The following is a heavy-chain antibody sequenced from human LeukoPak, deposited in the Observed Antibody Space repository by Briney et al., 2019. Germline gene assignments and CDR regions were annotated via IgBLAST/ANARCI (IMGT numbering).Heavy chain of an antibody. V-gene: IGHV3-30*02. CDR1: GFTFSSYG. CDR2: IRYDGSNK. D-gene: IGHD3-10*01. J-gene: IGHJ4*02. CDR3: AKDPMVRGAPYLFVY. Sequence: GGSLRLSCAASGFTFSSYGMHWVRQAPGKGLEWVAFIRYDGSNKYYADSVKGRFTISRDNSKNTLYLQMNSLRAEDTAVYYCAKDPMVRGAPYLFVYWGQGTLVTVSS.